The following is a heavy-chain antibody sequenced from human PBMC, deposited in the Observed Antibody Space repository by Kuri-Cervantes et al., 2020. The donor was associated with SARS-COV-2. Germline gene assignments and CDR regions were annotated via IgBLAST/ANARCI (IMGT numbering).Heavy chain of an antibody. Sequence: GESLKISCAASGFTFSNYAMHWVRQAPGKGLEWVAFIWHDGSNKYYVDAVKGRFTISRDNAKNSLYLQMNSLRAEDTAVYYCARDTYYDFWSGYYPRDAFDIWGQGTMVTVSS. CDR1: GFTFSNYA. J-gene: IGHJ3*02. CDR2: IWHDGSNK. V-gene: IGHV3-33*01. D-gene: IGHD3-3*01. CDR3: ARDTYYDFWSGYYPRDAFDI.